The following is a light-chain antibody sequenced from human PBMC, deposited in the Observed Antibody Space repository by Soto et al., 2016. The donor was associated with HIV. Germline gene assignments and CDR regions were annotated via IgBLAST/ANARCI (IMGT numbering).Light chain of an antibody. CDR3: QVWDITSGHVV. V-gene: IGLV3-21*02. J-gene: IGLJ2*01. CDR2: DDS. CDR1: NIGSKS. Sequence: SYVLTQPPSVSVAPGQTARITCEGDNIGSKSVHWYQQRPGQAPVLVVFDDSDRPSHIPDRFSGSKSGNTATLAISRVEAGDEADYYCQVWDITSGHVVFGGGTNLPV.